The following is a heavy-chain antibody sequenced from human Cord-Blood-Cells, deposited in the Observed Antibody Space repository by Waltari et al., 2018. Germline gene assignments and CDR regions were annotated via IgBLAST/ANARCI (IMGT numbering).Heavy chain of an antibody. D-gene: IGHD3-3*01. CDR2: ISYDGSNK. J-gene: IGHJ4*02. Sequence: QVQLVESGGGVVQPGRSLRLSCAASGFTFSSYGMHWVRQAPGKGLEWVAGISYDGSNKYYADSVKGRFTISRDNSKNTLYLQMNSLRAEDTAVYYCANSRFLEWLLIDYWGQGTLVTVSS. V-gene: IGHV3-30*18. CDR3: ANSRFLEWLLIDY. CDR1: GFTFSSYG.